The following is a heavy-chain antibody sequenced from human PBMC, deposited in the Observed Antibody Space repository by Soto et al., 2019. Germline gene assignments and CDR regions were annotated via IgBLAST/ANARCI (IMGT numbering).Heavy chain of an antibody. Sequence: VASVKVSCKASGGTFSSYAISWVRQAPGQGLEWMGGIIPIFGTANYAQKFQGRVTITADESTSTAYMELSSLRSEDTAVYYCARDLSRKRWLQPRGYYYGMDVWGQGTTVTVSS. V-gene: IGHV1-69*13. CDR1: GGTFSSYA. CDR2: IIPIFGTA. J-gene: IGHJ6*02. D-gene: IGHD5-12*01. CDR3: ARDLSRKRWLQPRGYYYGMDV.